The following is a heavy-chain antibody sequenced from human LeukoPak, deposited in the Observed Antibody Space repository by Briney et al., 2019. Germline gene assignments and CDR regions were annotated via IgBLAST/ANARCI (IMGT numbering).Heavy chain of an antibody. D-gene: IGHD1-26*01. Sequence: GGSLRLSCAASGFTFSSYEMNWVRQAPGKGLEWVSYISSSGSTIYCADSVKGRFTISRDNAKNSLYLQMNSLRAEDTAVYYCARVREDSMDVWGQGTTVTVSS. CDR3: ARVREDSMDV. J-gene: IGHJ6*02. CDR2: ISSSGSTI. CDR1: GFTFSSYE. V-gene: IGHV3-48*03.